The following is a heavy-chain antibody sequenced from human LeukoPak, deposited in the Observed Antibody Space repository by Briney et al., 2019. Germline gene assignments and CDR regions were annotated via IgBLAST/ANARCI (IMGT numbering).Heavy chain of an antibody. V-gene: IGHV3-21*01. CDR2: FTSMSRTT. CDR3: ARDLGPGPISGYHRGRFYHAMDV. J-gene: IGHJ6*02. Sequence: GGSLRLSCAASGVTFSRYSMSWVRQAPGKGLEWVSSFTSMSRTTYYADSVKGRFTTSRDNSKNTLYLQMNSLRAEDTAVYYCARDLGPGPISGYHRGRFYHAMDVWGQGTTVTVSS. D-gene: IGHD3-22*01. CDR1: GVTFSRYS.